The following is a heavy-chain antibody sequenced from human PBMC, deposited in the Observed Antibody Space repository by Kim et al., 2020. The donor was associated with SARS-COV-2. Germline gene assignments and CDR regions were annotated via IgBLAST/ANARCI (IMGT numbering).Heavy chain of an antibody. Sequence: GGSLRLSCAASGFTFSSYAMHWVRQAPGKGLEWVAVISYDGSNKYYADSVKGRFTISRDNSKNTLYLQMNSLRAEDTAEYYCARDEPTYYDSSRPYYYYGTDEWCQGNTFTVSS. J-gene: IGHJ6*02. CDR2: ISYDGSNK. CDR1: GFTFSSYA. CDR3: ARDEPTYYDSSRPYYYYGTDE. D-gene: IGHD3-22*01. V-gene: IGHV3-30*04.